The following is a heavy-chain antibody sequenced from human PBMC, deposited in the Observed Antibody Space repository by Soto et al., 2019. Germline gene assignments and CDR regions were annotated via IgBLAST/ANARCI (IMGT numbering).Heavy chain of an antibody. V-gene: IGHV4-31*03. CDR2: IYYSGIS. D-gene: IGHD5-18*01. CDR1: GGSTSSGGFY. J-gene: IGHJ6*02. Sequence: TLSLTCTVSGGSTSSGGFYWSWIRQHPGKGLEWIGYIYYSGISYYNTSLKSRVTISVDTSRNQFSMTLNSVTAAETADYYCPRHGYTYGFDVLGQGGPVTVSS. CDR3: PRHGYTYGFDV.